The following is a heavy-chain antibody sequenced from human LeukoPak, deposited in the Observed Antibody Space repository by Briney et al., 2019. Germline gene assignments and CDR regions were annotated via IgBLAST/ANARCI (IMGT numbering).Heavy chain of an antibody. Sequence: GGSLRLSCAASGFTVSSNYMSWVRQAPGKGLEWVGRIKSKTDGGTTDYAAPVKGRFSILRDDSKNTLYLQMDNLKTEDTAVYYCTTVGIWNMIQGEDRWGQGTLVAVSS. CDR2: IKSKTDGGTT. CDR3: TTVGIWNMIQGEDR. V-gene: IGHV3-15*01. CDR1: GFTVSSNY. D-gene: IGHD1/OR15-1a*01. J-gene: IGHJ5*02.